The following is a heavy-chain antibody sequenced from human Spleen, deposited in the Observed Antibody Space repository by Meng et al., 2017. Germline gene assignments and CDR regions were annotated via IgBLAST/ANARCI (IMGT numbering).Heavy chain of an antibody. CDR3: ARGTVTSYFDY. V-gene: IGHV3-7*01. Sequence: GGSLRLSCAASGFTFSSYWMSWVRQAPGKGLEWVANIKQDGSEKYYVDSVKGRFTISRDNAKNTLYLQMNSLRAEDTAVYYCARGTVTSYFDYWGQGTLVTVSS. J-gene: IGHJ4*02. CDR2: IKQDGSEK. CDR1: GFTFSSYW. D-gene: IGHD4-17*01.